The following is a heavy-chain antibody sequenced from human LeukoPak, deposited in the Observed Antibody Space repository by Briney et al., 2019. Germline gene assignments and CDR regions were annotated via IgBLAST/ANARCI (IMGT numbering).Heavy chain of an antibody. Sequence: SETLSLTCTVSGGSISNNNYYWGWIRQPPGKGLEWIGTIYYSGSTYYNPSLKSRVTISVDTFRNQFSLKLSSVTAADTAVYYCARRSYYDSSGYYYYWGQGTLVTVSS. CDR3: ARRSYYDSSGYYYY. CDR2: IYYSGST. J-gene: IGHJ4*02. D-gene: IGHD3-22*01. CDR1: GGSISNNNYY. V-gene: IGHV4-39*01.